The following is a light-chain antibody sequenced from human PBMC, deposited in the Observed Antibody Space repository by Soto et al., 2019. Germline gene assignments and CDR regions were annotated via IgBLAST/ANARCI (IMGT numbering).Light chain of an antibody. CDR2: DAS. V-gene: IGKV3-20*01. J-gene: IGKJ1*01. CDR1: QSVTDNY. Sequence: EIVLTQSPATLSLSPGERATLSCRASQSVTDNYLAWYQQKPGQAPRLLIYDASSRATGIPDRFRGGGSGTDFTLTISRLEPEDFAVYYCQQYGSSGTFGQGTKVDIK. CDR3: QQYGSSGT.